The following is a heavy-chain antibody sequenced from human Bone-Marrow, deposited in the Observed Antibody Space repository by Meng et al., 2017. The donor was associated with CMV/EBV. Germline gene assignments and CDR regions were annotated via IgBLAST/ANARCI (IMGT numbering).Heavy chain of an antibody. CDR3: ARWLDDPIDYFYDL. J-gene: IGHJ4*02. D-gene: IGHD2/OR15-2a*01. Sequence: GGSLRLSCAASEFTISSFGINWVRQAPGKGLEWVSFISSSGSYTYYGDSVKGRFNITRDNMENSLYLQMNGLRGEDTAVYYCARWLDDPIDYFYDLWGQGTLVTVSS. CDR2: ISSSGSYT. CDR1: EFTISSFG. V-gene: IGHV3-21*04.